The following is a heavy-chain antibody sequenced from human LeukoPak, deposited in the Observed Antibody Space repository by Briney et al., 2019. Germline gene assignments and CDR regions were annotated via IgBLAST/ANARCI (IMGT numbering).Heavy chain of an antibody. D-gene: IGHD3-3*01. CDR2: IYTSGST. V-gene: IGHV4-4*07. CDR1: GDSISPYY. J-gene: IGHJ6*03. CDR3: ARVAYDFWSGYFDYYYYYMDV. Sequence: PSETLSLTCTVSGDSISPYYWSWIRQPPGGGLERIGRIYTSGSTNYNPSLKSRVTMSVDTSKNQFSLKLSSVTAADTAVYYCARVAYDFWSGYFDYYYYYMDVWGKGTTVTVSS.